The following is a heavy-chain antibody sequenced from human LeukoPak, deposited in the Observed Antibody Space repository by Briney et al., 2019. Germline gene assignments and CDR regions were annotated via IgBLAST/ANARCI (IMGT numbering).Heavy chain of an antibody. D-gene: IGHD3-10*01. Sequence: PSETLSLTCSVSGACISSSSYYWGWIRQPPGKGLEWIGNIYFDGNTYYNPSLKSRLTISIDTSKNQFSLKLSSVTAADTAVYYCARDPGYYGSGTRGAFDIWGQGTMVTVSS. CDR2: IYFDGNT. V-gene: IGHV4-39*07. CDR1: GACISSSSYY. CDR3: ARDPGYYGSGTRGAFDI. J-gene: IGHJ3*02.